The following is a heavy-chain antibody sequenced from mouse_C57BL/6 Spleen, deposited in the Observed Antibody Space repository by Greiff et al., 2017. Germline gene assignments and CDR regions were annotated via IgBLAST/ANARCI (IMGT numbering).Heavy chain of an antibody. D-gene: IGHD1-1*01. J-gene: IGHJ1*03. CDR3: ARADYYGSSYWYFDV. CDR2: ISSGGSYT. V-gene: IGHV5-6*01. Sequence: EVQGVESGGDLVKPGGSLKLSCAASGFTFSSYGMSWVRQTPDKRLEWVATISSGGSYTYYPDSVKGRFTISRDNAKNTLYLQMSSLKSEDTAMYYCARADYYGSSYWYFDVWGTGTTVTVSS. CDR1: GFTFSSYG.